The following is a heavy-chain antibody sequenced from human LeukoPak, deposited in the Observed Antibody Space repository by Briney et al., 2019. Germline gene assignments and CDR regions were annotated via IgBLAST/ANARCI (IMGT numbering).Heavy chain of an antibody. D-gene: IGHD2-15*01. CDR1: GFTFSSYI. V-gene: IGHV3-21*01. CDR3: ARDCSGGHCPRHYFDY. Sequence: GGSLRLSCAASGFTFSSYIVNWVGQAPWKGLEWVSSISSSRSYIYYADAVKVRFTIPIDNSNNMLYLKMNRPRAEETAVYYWARDCSGGHCPRHYFDYWGQGTLATVYS. CDR2: ISSSRSYI. J-gene: IGHJ4*02.